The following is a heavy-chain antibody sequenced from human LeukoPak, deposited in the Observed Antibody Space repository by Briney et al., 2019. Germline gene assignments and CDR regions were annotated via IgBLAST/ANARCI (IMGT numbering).Heavy chain of an antibody. J-gene: IGHJ6*02. D-gene: IGHD1-14*01. CDR3: AKVSGGGLYYDGMDV. CDR2: ISGSGGTT. V-gene: IGHV3-23*01. Sequence: GGSVRLSCAASGLTFNNYAINWVRQAPGKGLEWVLVISGSGGTTYYADSVKGRFTISRDSSKNTLYLQMNSLRAEDTAVYYCAKVSGGGLYYDGMDVWGQGTTVTVSS. CDR1: GLTFNNYA.